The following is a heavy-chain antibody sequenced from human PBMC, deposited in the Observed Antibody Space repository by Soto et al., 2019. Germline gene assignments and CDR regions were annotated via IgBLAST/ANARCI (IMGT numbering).Heavy chain of an antibody. CDR2: ISPSSTSI. V-gene: IGHV3-48*02. CDR3: ETNSAAQSY. Sequence: GGSLRLSCAASGFTFSTYTMNWVRQAPGKGLGWVSCISPSSTSIFYADSVKGRFTISRDNAKSSLYLQMNSLRDEDTAVYYCETNSAAQSYWGLGTRVNVSS. J-gene: IGHJ4*02. CDR1: GFTFSTYT. D-gene: IGHD6-25*01.